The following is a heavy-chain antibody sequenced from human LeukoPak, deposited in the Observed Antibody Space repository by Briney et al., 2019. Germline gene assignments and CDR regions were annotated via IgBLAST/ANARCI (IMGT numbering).Heavy chain of an antibody. Sequence: GGSLGLSCAASGFKFTKYWMSWVRQAPGKGLEWVANIKQDGSEKYYVDSVKGRFTISRDNAKNLVYLQMNSLRVEDTAVYYCASLKGMDVWGQGTTVTVSS. CDR3: ASLKGMDV. CDR2: IKQDGSEK. J-gene: IGHJ6*02. CDR1: GFKFTKYW. V-gene: IGHV3-7*01.